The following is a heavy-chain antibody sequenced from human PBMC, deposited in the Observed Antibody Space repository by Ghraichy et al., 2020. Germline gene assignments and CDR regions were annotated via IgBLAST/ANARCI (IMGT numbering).Heavy chain of an antibody. Sequence: GESLNISCAASGFTFSSYAMHWVRQAPGKGLEWVVVISYDGSNKYYADSVKGRFTISRDNSKNTLYLQMNSLRAEDTAVYYCAREIRQQLGFYYLDYYYYGMDVWGQGTTVTVSS. CDR2: ISYDGSNK. CDR3: AREIRQQLGFYYLDYYYYGMDV. J-gene: IGHJ6*02. CDR1: GFTFSSYA. D-gene: IGHD6-13*01. V-gene: IGHV3-30-3*01.